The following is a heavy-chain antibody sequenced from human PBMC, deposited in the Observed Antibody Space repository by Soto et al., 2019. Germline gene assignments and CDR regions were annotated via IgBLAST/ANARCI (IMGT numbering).Heavy chain of an antibody. V-gene: IGHV1-69*08. D-gene: IGHD3-10*01. CDR1: GGSFSSYT. Sequence: QVQLVQSGAEVKKPGSSVKVSCKASGGSFSSYTISWVRQAPGQGLEWMGRIIPILGIANYAQKFQGRVTITADKYTSTAYMELRSRRSEDTAVYYWGRDRVREKFGEYDYQYYYGMDVWGQGPTVTVSS. CDR3: GRDRVREKFGEYDYQYYYGMDV. J-gene: IGHJ6*02. CDR2: IIPILGIA.